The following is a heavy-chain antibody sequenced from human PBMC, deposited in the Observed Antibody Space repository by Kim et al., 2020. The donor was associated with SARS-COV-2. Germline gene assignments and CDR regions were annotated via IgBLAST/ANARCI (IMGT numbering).Heavy chain of an antibody. D-gene: IGHD5-12*01. Sequence: GGSLRLYCAASGFTFADYAMPWVRQAPGKGLEWVSGISWNRGSIGYADSVKGRFTISRDNAKNSLYLHMNSLRAEDTALYYCAKSRGGYPTTASYFDYWG. CDR3: AKSRGGYPTTASYFDY. CDR1: GFTFADYA. J-gene: IGHJ4*01. V-gene: IGHV3-9*01. CDR2: ISWNRGSI.